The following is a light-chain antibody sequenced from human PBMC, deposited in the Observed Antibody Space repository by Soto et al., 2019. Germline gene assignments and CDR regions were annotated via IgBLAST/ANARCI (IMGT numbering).Light chain of an antibody. CDR2: GAS. Sequence: EIVLTQSPGTLSLSPGERATLSRRASQSVTSNLAWYQQKLGQDPRLLIYGASARATGIPARFSASGSETEFTLTISSLQSEDFAVYYCQQYQSWPLTFGGGTKV. CDR1: QSVTSN. V-gene: IGKV3-15*01. CDR3: QQYQSWPLT. J-gene: IGKJ4*01.